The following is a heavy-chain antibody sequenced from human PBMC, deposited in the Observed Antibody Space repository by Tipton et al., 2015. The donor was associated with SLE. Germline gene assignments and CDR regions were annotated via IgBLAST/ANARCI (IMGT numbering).Heavy chain of an antibody. V-gene: IGHV4-59*01. CDR2: IYYSGST. Sequence: TLSLTCTVSGGSISSYYWSWIRQPPGKGLEWIGYIYYSGSTNYNPSLKSRVTISVDTSKNQFSLKLSSVTAVDTAVYYCARDLGITGTTPRGMDVWGQGTTVTVSS. J-gene: IGHJ6*02. CDR1: GGSISSYY. D-gene: IGHD1-20*01. CDR3: ARDLGITGTTPRGMDV.